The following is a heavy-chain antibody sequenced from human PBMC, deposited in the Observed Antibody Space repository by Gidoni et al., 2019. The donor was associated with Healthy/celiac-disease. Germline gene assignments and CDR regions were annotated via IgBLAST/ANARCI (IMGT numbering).Heavy chain of an antibody. CDR2: IIPIFGTA. D-gene: IGHD3-3*01. J-gene: IGHJ6*02. V-gene: IGHV1-69*01. CDR1: GGTFRSYA. Sequence: QVQLVQSGAEVKKPGSSVKVSCKASGGTFRSYAISWVRQAPGQGLEWMGGIIPIFGTANYAQKFQGRVTITADESTSTAYMELSSLRSEDTAVYYCARPLRPYYDFWSGLDYYYGMDVWGQGTTVTVSS. CDR3: ARPLRPYYDFWSGLDYYYGMDV.